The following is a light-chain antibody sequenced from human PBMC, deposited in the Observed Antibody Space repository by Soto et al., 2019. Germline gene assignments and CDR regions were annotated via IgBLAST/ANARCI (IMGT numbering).Light chain of an antibody. Sequence: DIVMTQSPLSLPVTPGEPASISCRSSQSLLHSNGYNYLDWYLQKPGQSPQLLIYLGSNRASGVPDRVSGSVSGTDFTLKISRVEAEDVGVYYCMQALQSPTFGGGTKVEI. CDR2: LGS. CDR3: MQALQSPT. V-gene: IGKV2-28*01. CDR1: QSLLHSNGYNY. J-gene: IGKJ4*01.